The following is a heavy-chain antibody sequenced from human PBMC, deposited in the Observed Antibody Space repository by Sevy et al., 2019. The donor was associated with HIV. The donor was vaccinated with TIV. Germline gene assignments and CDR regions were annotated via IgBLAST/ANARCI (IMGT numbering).Heavy chain of an antibody. V-gene: IGHV4-59*13. CDR2: IYYSGST. CDR1: GGSISSYY. CDR3: AGVQGQQLAEIDY. Sequence: SETLSLTCTVSGGSISSYYWSWIRQPPGKGLEWIGHIYYSGSTNYNPSLRSRVTISVDTSKNQFSLKLSSVTAADTAVYYCAGVQGQQLAEIDYWGQGTLVTVSS. J-gene: IGHJ4*02. D-gene: IGHD6-13*01.